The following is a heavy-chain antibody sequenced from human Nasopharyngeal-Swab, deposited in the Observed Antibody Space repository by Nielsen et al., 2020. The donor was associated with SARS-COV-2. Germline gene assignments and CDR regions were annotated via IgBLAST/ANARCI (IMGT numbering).Heavy chain of an antibody. J-gene: IGHJ4*02. CDR1: GYSFTSYW. V-gene: IGHV5-51*01. CDR2: IYPGDSDT. Sequence: GESLKISWKGSGYSFTSYWIGLVRQMPGKSLEWMGIIYPGDSDTRYSPSFQGQVTISADKSISTAYLQWSSLKASDTAMYYCARDGQPAAGYSGYDYLRGLNYWGQGTLVTVSS. D-gene: IGHD5-12*01. CDR3: ARDGQPAAGYSGYDYLRGLNY.